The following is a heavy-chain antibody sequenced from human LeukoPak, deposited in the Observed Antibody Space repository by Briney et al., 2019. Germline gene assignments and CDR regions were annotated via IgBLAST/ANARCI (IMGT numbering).Heavy chain of an antibody. CDR2: FDPEDGGT. D-gene: IGHD3-16*01. CDR1: GYTLTELS. V-gene: IGHV1-24*01. Sequence: ASVTVSCKVSGYTLTELSMHWVRQAPGKGLEWMGGFDPEDGGTIYSQKFQGRVTMTEDTSTDTAYMELSRLRSEDTVVYYCATSTYYDYVWVSYRLDTWGQGTLVTVSS. J-gene: IGHJ5*02. CDR3: ATSTYYDYVWVSYRLDT.